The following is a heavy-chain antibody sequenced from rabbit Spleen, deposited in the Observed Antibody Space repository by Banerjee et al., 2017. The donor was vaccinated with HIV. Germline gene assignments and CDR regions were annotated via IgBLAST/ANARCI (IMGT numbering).Heavy chain of an antibody. V-gene: IGHV1S40*01. Sequence: QSLEESGGDLVKPGASLTLTCIASGVSFSGNSYMCWVRQAPGKGLEWIACIDTGSSGFTYFASWAKGRFTISSHNAQNTLYLQLSSLTAADTATYFCARDASGSGFYTFNLWGQGTLVTVS. CDR2: IDTGSSGFT. J-gene: IGHJ4*01. D-gene: IGHD1-1*01. CDR3: ARDASGSGFYTFNL. CDR1: GVSFSGNSY.